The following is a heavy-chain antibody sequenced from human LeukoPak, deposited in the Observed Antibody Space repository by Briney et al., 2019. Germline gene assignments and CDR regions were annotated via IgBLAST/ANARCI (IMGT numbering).Heavy chain of an antibody. J-gene: IGHJ6*03. D-gene: IGHD3-10*01. CDR3: ARDRVLRDYMDV. CDR1: GYSISSGYY. V-gene: IGHV4-38-2*02. Sequence: SETLSLTCTVSGYSISSGYYWGWIRQPPGKWLEWIGSIFHSGSTYYNPSLKSRVTISVDTSKNQFSLKLSSVTAADTAVYYCARDRVLRDYMDVWGKGTTVTVSS. CDR2: IFHSGST.